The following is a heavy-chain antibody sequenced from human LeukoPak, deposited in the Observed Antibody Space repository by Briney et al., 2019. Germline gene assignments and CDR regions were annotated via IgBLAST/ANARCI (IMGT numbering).Heavy chain of an antibody. CDR2: ISGSGGST. Sequence: PGGSLRLSCAASGLTFSSYAMIWLRQARGKGLEWVSLISGSGGSTYSADSVKGRFTISRDNSKNTLYLQMNSLRVEDTAVYYCAGGQMFTSGGFDNWGQGALVTVSS. V-gene: IGHV3-23*01. J-gene: IGHJ4*02. CDR3: AGGQMFTSGGFDN. D-gene: IGHD6-19*01. CDR1: GLTFSSYA.